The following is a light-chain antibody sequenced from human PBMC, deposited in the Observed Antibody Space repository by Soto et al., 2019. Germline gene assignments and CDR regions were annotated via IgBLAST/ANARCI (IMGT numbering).Light chain of an antibody. CDR1: QSVSSN. CDR3: QQYNNWPPT. V-gene: IGKV3-15*01. J-gene: IGKJ1*01. CDR2: GAS. Sequence: EIVMPQSPATLSVPPGERATLSCRASQSVSSNLAWYQQKPGQAPRLLIYGASTRATGIPARFSGSGSGTEFTLTISSLQSEDFAVYYCQQYNNWPPTFGQGTKVEIK.